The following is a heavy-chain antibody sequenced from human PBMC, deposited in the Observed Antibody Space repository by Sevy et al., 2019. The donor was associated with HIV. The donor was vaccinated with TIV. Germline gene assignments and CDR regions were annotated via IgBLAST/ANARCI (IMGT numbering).Heavy chain of an antibody. D-gene: IGHD1-26*01. CDR2: IRSKGNSFAT. CDR3: AGQVGDTVMAIFDY. J-gene: IGHJ4*02. V-gene: IGHV3-73*01. Sequence: GGSLRLSCAASWFAFRGSAIHWVRQASGKGLEWIGRIRSKGNSFATDYVPSVKGRFTISRDDSKKTAYLEMSSLKIDDTAVYYCAGQVGDTVMAIFDYWGQGTPVTVSS. CDR1: WFAFRGSA.